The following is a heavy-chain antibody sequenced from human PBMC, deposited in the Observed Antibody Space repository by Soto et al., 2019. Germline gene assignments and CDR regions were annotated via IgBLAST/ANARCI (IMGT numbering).Heavy chain of an antibody. V-gene: IGHV1-46*01. J-gene: IGHJ6*02. D-gene: IGHD3-22*01. CDR1: GYTFTSYY. CDR2: INPSGGST. CDR3: ARDHSYYDSSGSMGGDYYYYYGMDV. Sequence: ASVKFSCKASGYTFTSYYMHWVRQAPGQGLEWMGIINPSGGSTSYAQKFQGRVTMTRDTSTSTVYMELSSLRSEDTAVYYCARDHSYYDSSGSMGGDYYYYYGMDVWGQGTTVTVSS.